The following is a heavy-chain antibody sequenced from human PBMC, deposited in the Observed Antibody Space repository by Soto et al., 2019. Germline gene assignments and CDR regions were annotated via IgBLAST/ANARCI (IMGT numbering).Heavy chain of an antibody. D-gene: IGHD6-19*01. J-gene: IGHJ4*02. CDR2: IYSGGTT. Sequence: EVQLVESGGGLVQPGGSLRLSCAASGFTVSSNYMSWVRQAPGKGLEWVSVIYSGGTTYYADSVKGRFTISRDNSKNTLYLQMHSLRAEDTAVYYCDSAVAGTFHWGQGTLVTVSS. CDR1: GFTVSSNY. V-gene: IGHV3-66*01. CDR3: DSAVAGTFH.